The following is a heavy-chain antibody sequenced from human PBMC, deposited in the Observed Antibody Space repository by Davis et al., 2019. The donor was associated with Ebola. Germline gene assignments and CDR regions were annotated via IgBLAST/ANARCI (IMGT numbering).Heavy chain of an antibody. J-gene: IGHJ4*02. D-gene: IGHD3-10*01. CDR3: ASGEFVDF. CDR1: GYTFTDYL. V-gene: IGHV1-46*01. CDR2: INPSIGNT. Sequence: ASVKVSCKASGYTFTDYLLHWVRQALGQGLEWMGLINPSIGNTSLAQKFQDRVTLTRDTSTRTVHMDLSSLKSDDTAIYYCASGEFVDFWGQGTLVTVSS.